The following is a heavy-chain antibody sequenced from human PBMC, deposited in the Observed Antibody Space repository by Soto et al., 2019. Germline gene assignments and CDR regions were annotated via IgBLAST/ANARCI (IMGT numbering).Heavy chain of an antibody. Sequence: EVQLVESGGGLVQPGGSLRLSCAASGFTLSDYWMHWVRQVPGKGLLWVSRISVDGGSTTYADSVKGRFTISRDNARNTLSLQMHPLPAEDTAVYYCARAPVQRPIDYWGQGSLVTVSS. CDR1: GFTLSDYW. CDR3: ARAPVQRPIDY. J-gene: IGHJ4*02. CDR2: ISVDGGST. V-gene: IGHV3-74*03.